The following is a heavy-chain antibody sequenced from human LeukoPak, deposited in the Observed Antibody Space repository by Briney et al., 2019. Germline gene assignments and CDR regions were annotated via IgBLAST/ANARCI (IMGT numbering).Heavy chain of an antibody. D-gene: IGHD3-10*02. J-gene: IGHJ6*04. Sequence: GGSLRLSCAASGFTFSAYWMSWVRQAPGKGLEWVANINQGATEIRYVDSVKGRFTISRDNAKNSLYLQMNSLRAEDTAVYYCAELGITMIGGVWGKGTTVTISS. CDR3: AELGITMIGGV. CDR2: INQGATEI. V-gene: IGHV3-7*01. CDR1: GFTFSAYW.